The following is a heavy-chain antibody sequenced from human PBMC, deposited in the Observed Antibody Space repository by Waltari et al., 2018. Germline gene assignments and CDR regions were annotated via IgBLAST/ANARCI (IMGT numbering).Heavy chain of an antibody. CDR3: ARSSAGMPRWLGDY. Sequence: QLQLQESGPGLVKPSETLSLSCSVSGDSISSSTSYWGWIRQPPGKGLEGIASVYYSGTTYYNPSLKSRVTISADTSRNQFYLRLTSVTATDTAVYYCARSSAGMPRWLGDYWGQGILVTVSS. CDR1: GDSISSSTSY. V-gene: IGHV4-39*01. D-gene: IGHD5-12*01. CDR2: VYYSGTT. J-gene: IGHJ4*02.